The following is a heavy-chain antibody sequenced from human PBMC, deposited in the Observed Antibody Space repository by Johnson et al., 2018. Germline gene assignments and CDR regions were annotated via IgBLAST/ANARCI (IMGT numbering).Heavy chain of an antibody. J-gene: IGHJ3*02. V-gene: IGHV4-59*01. CDR2: IYHSGGT. CDR3: ARDGDYAFDI. CDR1: MGSTSTYY. Sequence: QVQLQESGPGLVKXSETLSLXCTVSMGSTSTYYWSWIRQPPGKGLEWIGYIYHSGGTNYNPSLKSRVTVSVDTSKNQFSLRRSSVTAADTAVYYRARDGDYAFDIWGQGTMVTVSS. D-gene: IGHD7-27*01.